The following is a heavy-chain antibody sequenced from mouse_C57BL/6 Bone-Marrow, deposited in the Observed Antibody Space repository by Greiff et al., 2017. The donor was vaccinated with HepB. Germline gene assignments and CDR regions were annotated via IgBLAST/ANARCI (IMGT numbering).Heavy chain of an antibody. CDR3: TSLLLRNFAD. CDR2: IDPENGDT. J-gene: IGHJ3*01. Sequence: VQLQQSGAELVRPGASVKLSCTASGFNIKDDYMHWVKQRPEQGLEWIGWIDPENGDTEYASKFQGKTTITADTSSNTAYLQLSILTSEDTAVYYCTSLLLRNFADWGQGTLVTVSA. V-gene: IGHV14-4*01. D-gene: IGHD1-1*01. CDR1: GFNIKDDY.